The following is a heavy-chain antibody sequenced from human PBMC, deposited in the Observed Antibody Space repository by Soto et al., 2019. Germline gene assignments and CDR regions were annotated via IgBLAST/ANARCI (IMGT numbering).Heavy chain of an antibody. CDR2: INSDGSST. Sequence: EVQLVESGGGLVQPGGSLRLSCAASGFTFSSYWMHWVRQAPGKGLVWVSRINSDGSSTSYADSVKGRFTSSRDNAENTLYLQMNSLRAEDTAVYYCVRTSLVVAAATREDYWGQGTLVTVSS. J-gene: IGHJ4*02. CDR1: GFTFSSYW. V-gene: IGHV3-74*01. CDR3: VRTSLVVAAATREDY. D-gene: IGHD2-15*01.